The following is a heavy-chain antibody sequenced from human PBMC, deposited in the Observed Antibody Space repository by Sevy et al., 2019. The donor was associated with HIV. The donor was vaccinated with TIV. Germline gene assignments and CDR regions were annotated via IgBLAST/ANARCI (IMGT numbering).Heavy chain of an antibody. D-gene: IGHD3-10*01. J-gene: IGHJ4*02. CDR2: IGWNSGSV. Sequence: GGSLRLSCAASGFRFEDYGMHWVRRAPGKGLEWVSGIGWNSGSVGYAVSVKSRFTISRDNAKNLLYLQMNSLTSEDTALYYCAKDLLPYGSGSYPLDYWGQGTVVTVSS. V-gene: IGHV3-9*01. CDR3: AKDLLPYGSGSYPLDY. CDR1: GFRFEDYG.